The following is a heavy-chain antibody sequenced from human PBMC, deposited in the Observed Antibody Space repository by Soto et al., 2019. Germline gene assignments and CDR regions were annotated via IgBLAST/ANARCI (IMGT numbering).Heavy chain of an antibody. Sequence: ASVKVSCKTSGYTFIDYGISWVRQAPGQGPEWMGWSSAYSGNKKYAERVQDRVTMTTDTSTNTAFMELRSLRSDDTAVYYCARHDSCTTSTCYTAAKAYWGQGTLVTVSS. J-gene: IGHJ4*02. CDR1: GYTFIDYG. D-gene: IGHD2-8*01. CDR2: SSAYSGNK. CDR3: ARHDSCTTSTCYTAAKAY. V-gene: IGHV1-18*04.